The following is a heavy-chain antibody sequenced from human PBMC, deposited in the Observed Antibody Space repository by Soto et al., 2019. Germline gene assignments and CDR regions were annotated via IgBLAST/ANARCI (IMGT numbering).Heavy chain of an antibody. V-gene: IGHV4-31*03. Sequence: SETLSLTCTVSGGSISSGGYYWSWIRQHPGKGLEWIGYIYYSGSTYYNPSLKSRVTISVDTSKNQFSLKLSSVTAADTAVYYCARVVVVVVAATNHDAFDIWGQGTMVTVSS. D-gene: IGHD2-15*01. J-gene: IGHJ3*02. CDR2: IYYSGST. CDR3: ARVVVVVVAATNHDAFDI. CDR1: GGSISSGGYY.